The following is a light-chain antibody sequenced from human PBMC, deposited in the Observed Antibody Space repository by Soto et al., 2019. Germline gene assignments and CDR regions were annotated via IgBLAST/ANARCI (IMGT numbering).Light chain of an antibody. J-gene: IGKJ1*01. CDR3: QKYNSAPQP. V-gene: IGKV1-27*01. CDR1: QGISNF. CDR2: AAS. Sequence: DIQMTQSPSSLSASVGDRVTITCRANQGISNFLAWYQQKPGQVPKLLMYAASTLHSGVPSRFSGSRSGTDFTLTISSLQPEDVATYYCQKYNSAPQPFGQGTKVEIK.